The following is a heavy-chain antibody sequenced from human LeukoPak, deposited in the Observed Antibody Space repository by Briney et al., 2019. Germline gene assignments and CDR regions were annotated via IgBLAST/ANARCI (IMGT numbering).Heavy chain of an antibody. V-gene: IGHV3-66*01. J-gene: IGHJ4*02. CDR3: ARGRDGYNPYFDY. CDR2: IYSGGST. D-gene: IGHD5-24*01. CDR1: GFTVSSNY. Sequence: PGGSLRLSCAASGFTVSSNYMSWVRQAPGKGLEWVSVIYSGGSTYYADSVKGRFTIYRDNSKNTLYLQMNSLRAEDTAVYYCARGRDGYNPYFDYWGQGTLVTVSS.